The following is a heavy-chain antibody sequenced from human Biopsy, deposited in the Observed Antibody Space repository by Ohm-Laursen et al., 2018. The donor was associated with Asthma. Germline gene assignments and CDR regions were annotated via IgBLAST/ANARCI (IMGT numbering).Heavy chain of an antibody. D-gene: IGHD1-7*01. CDR2: ISYDGSNK. J-gene: IGHJ4*02. V-gene: IGHV3-30*03. CDR1: GFTFSSYG. Sequence: SLRLSCAASGFTFSSYGMHWVRQAPGKGLEWVAVISYDGSNKYYADSVKGRFTISRDNSKNTLYLQMNSLRAEDTAVYYCARRGITGTTLDYWGQGTLVTVSS. CDR3: ARRGITGTTLDY.